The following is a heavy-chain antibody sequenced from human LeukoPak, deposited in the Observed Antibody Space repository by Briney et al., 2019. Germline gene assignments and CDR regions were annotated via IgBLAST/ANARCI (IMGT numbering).Heavy chain of an antibody. D-gene: IGHD2-21*02. CDR1: GGSISSYY. Sequence: ETLSLTFTVSGGSISSYYWSWIRQPPGKGLEWIGYIHYSGSTNYNPSLQSRVTISVDTSKNQFSLKLSSVTAADTAVYSCARHLRGAYCGDNCYLDYWGQGTLVTVSS. J-gene: IGHJ4*02. CDR3: ARHLRGAYCGDNCYLDY. CDR2: IHYSGST. V-gene: IGHV4-59*08.